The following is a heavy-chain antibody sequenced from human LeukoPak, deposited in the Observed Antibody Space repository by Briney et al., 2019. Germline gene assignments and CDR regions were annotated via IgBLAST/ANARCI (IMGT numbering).Heavy chain of an antibody. D-gene: IGHD4-17*01. V-gene: IGHV3-21*01. CDR1: GFTFSSYS. J-gene: IGHJ4*02. CDR3: ARDKYDDYAFDY. CDR2: ISSSSTFI. Sequence: GGSLRLSCAASGFTFSSYSMKWVRQAPGKGLEWVSSISSSSTFISHADSVKGRFTISRDNAKNSLYLQMDSLGADDTAAYYCARDKYDDYAFDYWGQGTLVTVSS.